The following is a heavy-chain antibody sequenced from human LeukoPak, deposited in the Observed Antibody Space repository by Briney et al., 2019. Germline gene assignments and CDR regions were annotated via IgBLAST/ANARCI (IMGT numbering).Heavy chain of an antibody. Sequence: GGSLRLSCAASGFTFSSYAMSWVRQAPGKGLEWVSAISGSGGSTYYADSVKGRFTISRDNSKNTLYLQMNSLRAEDTAVYYCARDLSGYSYGYEGYFDYWGQGTLVTVSS. CDR3: ARDLSGYSYGYEGYFDY. CDR2: ISGSGGST. J-gene: IGHJ4*02. V-gene: IGHV3-23*01. D-gene: IGHD5-18*01. CDR1: GFTFSSYA.